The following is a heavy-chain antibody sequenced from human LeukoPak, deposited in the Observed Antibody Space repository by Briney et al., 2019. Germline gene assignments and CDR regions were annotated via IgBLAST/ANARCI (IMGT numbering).Heavy chain of an antibody. Sequence: PGGSLRLSCAASGFTFSSYSMNWVRQAPGKGLEWVSSISSSSSYIYYADSVEGRFTISRDNAENSLYLQMNSLRAEDTAVYYCARDGSILTGYSDFDYWGQGTLVTVSS. CDR1: GFTFSSYS. D-gene: IGHD3-9*01. V-gene: IGHV3-21*01. J-gene: IGHJ4*02. CDR3: ARDGSILTGYSDFDY. CDR2: ISSSSSYI.